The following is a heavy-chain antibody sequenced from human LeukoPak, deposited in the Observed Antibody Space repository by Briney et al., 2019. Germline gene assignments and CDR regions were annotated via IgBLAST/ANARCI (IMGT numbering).Heavy chain of an antibody. CDR1: GFTFSSYA. Sequence: GGSLRLSCAASGFTFSSYAMSWVRQAPGKGLEWVSAISGSGGSTYYADSVKGRFTISRDNSKNTLYLQMNSLRAEDTAVYYCAKDRKYCSSTSCPYYFDYWGQGTLVTVSS. D-gene: IGHD2-2*01. CDR3: AKDRKYCSSTSCPYYFDY. J-gene: IGHJ4*02. CDR2: ISGSGGST. V-gene: IGHV3-23*01.